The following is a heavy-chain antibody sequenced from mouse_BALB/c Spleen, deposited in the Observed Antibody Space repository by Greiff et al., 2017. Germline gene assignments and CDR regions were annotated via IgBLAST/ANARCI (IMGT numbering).Heavy chain of an antibody. CDR1: GFTFSSYY. CDR3: ARLNDYDVEGYAMDY. CDR2: INSNGGST. V-gene: IGHV5-6-2*01. J-gene: IGHJ4*01. D-gene: IGHD2-4*01. Sequence: EVQGVESGGGLVQPGGSLKLSCAASGFTFSSYYMSWVRQTPEKRLELVAAINSNGGSTYYPDTVKGRFTISRDNAKNTLYLQMSSLKSEDTALYYCARLNDYDVEGYAMDYWGQGTSVTVSS.